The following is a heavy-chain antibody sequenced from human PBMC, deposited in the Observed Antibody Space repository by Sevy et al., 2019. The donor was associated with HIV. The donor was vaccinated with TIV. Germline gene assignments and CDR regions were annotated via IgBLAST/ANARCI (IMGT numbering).Heavy chain of an antibody. CDR3: ARGIGLISYNFDY. Sequence: GGSLRLSCAASGFTFSSYGMHWVRQAPGKGLEWVAVIWYDGSNKYYADSVKGRFTISRDNSKNTLYLQMNSLRAEDTAVYYCARGIGLISYNFDYWGQGTLVTVSS. CDR1: GFTFSSYG. D-gene: IGHD3-16*01. J-gene: IGHJ4*02. CDR2: IWYDGSNK. V-gene: IGHV3-33*01.